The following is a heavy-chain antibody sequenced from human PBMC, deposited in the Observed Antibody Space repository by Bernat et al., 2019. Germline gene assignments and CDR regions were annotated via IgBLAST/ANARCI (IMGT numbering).Heavy chain of an antibody. V-gene: IGHV3-15*07. Sequence: EVQLVESGGGLVKPGGSLRLSCAASGFTFSNAWMNWVRQAPGTGLEWVGRIKSKTDGGTTDYAAPVKGRFTIARDDSKNTLYLQMNSLKTEDTAVYYCTYRGYSSGWYVIDAFDIWGQGTMVTVSS. CDR1: GFTFSNAW. CDR2: IKSKTDGGTT. CDR3: TYRGYSSGWYVIDAFDI. J-gene: IGHJ3*02. D-gene: IGHD6-19*01.